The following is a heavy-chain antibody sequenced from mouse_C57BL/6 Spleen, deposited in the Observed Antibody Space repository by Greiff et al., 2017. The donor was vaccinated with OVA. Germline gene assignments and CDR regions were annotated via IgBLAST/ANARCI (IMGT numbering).Heavy chain of an antibody. CDR2: IDPSDSYT. CDR1: GYTFTSYW. J-gene: IGHJ4*01. V-gene: IGHV1-59*01. CDR3: ATMDY. Sequence: QVQLQQPGAELVRPGTSVKLSCKASGYTFTSYWMHWVKQRPGQGLEWIGVIDPSDSYTNYNQKFKGKATLTVDTSSSTAYMQLSSLTSDDSAVYYCATMDYWGQGTSVTVSS.